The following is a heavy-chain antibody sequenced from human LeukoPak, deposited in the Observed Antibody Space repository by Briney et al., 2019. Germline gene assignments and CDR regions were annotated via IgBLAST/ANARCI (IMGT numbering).Heavy chain of an antibody. Sequence: SETLSLTCTVSGGSISSYYWSWIRQPPWKGLEWIGYIYYSGSTNYNPSLKSRVTISVDTSKNQFSLKLSSVTAADTAVYYCARDLYRRGDGYYWAYWGQGTLVTVSS. V-gene: IGHV4-59*01. J-gene: IGHJ4*02. CDR3: ARDLYRRGDGYYWAY. D-gene: IGHD5-24*01. CDR1: GGSISSYY. CDR2: IYYSGST.